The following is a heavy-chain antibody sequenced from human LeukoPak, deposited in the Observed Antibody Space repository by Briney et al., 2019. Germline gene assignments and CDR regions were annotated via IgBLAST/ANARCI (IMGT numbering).Heavy chain of an antibody. V-gene: IGHV4-31*03. Sequence: SQTLSLTCTVSGGSISSGGHYWSWIRQHPGKGLEWIGYINYGGSTYYNPSLKSRVTISVDTSQNQFSLKLSSVTAADTAVYYCAREGRYCRGGSCYSDAFDIWGRGTMVTVSS. J-gene: IGHJ3*02. CDR1: GGSISSGGHY. CDR3: AREGRYCRGGSCYSDAFDI. D-gene: IGHD2-15*01. CDR2: INYGGST.